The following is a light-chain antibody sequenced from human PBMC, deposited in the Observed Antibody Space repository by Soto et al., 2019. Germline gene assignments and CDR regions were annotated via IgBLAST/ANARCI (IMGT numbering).Light chain of an antibody. CDR1: SSDVGSYNY. J-gene: IGLJ1*01. Sequence: QSALTQPPSVSGSPGQSIIISCTGTSSDVGSYNYVSWYQHHPGKAPKFMIYDVSNRPSGVSNRFSGSKSGNTASLTISGLQAEDEADYYCSSYTSRGTFVFGSGTKLTVL. CDR2: DVS. V-gene: IGLV2-14*03. CDR3: SSYTSRGTFV.